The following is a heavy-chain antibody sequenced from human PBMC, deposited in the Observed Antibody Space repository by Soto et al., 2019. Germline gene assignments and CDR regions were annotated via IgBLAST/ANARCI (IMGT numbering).Heavy chain of an antibody. V-gene: IGHV4-34*01. J-gene: IGHJ6*03. CDR2: INHSGST. CDR1: GGSFSGYY. Sequence: SETLSLTCAVYGGSFSGYYWSWIRQPPGKGLEWIGEINHSGSTNYNPSLKSRVTISVDTSKNQFSLKLSSVTAADTAVYYCARGLDYDPKRVPYYYYYYMDVGGKGTTVTVSS. CDR3: ARGLDYDPKRVPYYYYYYMDV. D-gene: IGHD4-17*01.